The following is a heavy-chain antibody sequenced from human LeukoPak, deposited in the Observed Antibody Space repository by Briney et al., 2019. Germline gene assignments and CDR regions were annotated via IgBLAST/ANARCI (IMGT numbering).Heavy chain of an antibody. CDR2: INPNSGGT. D-gene: IGHD3-10*01. V-gene: IGHV1-2*02. J-gene: IGHJ4*02. Sequence: GASVKVSCKASGYTFTGYYMHWVRQAPGQGLEWMGWINPNSGGTNYAQKFQGRVTMTRDTSISTAYMELSRLRSDDTAVYYCAKALYPVRGVIDYWGQGTLVTVSS. CDR1: GYTFTGYY. CDR3: AKALYPVRGVIDY.